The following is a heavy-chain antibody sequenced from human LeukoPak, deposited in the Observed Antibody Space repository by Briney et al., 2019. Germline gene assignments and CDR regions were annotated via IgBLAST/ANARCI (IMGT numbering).Heavy chain of an antibody. Sequence: PGGSLRLSCSASGFTFSNYAIHWVCQAPGKGLEYVSAIGTNGGTTYYADSVKGRFTISRDNSKNTLYLQMSSLRAEDTAVYYCVKDTNGFDYWGQGTLVTVSS. J-gene: IGHJ4*02. CDR3: VKDTNGFDY. CDR1: GFTFSNYA. V-gene: IGHV3-64D*08. CDR2: IGTNGGTT.